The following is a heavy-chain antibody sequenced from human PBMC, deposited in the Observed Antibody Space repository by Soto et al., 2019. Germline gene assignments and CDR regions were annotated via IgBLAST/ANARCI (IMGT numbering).Heavy chain of an antibody. V-gene: IGHV1-18*01. CDR3: SRAREYCSGSSCYSNWFHP. D-gene: IGHD2-2*01. CDR1: GYTFISYG. J-gene: IGHJ5*02. CDR2: IGSSNGNT. Sequence: ASVKVSCKASGYTFISYGISWVRQAPGQGIEWMGWIGSSNGNTNYAQKLQGRVTMTTDTSTSTAYMELRSLRSDDTAVYYCSRAREYCSGSSCYSNWFHPWGQGTLVTVSS.